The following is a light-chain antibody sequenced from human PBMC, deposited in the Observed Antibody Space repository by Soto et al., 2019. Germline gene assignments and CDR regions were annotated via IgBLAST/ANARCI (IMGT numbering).Light chain of an antibody. CDR1: SSDVGGYNY. CDR2: EVT. J-gene: IGLJ3*02. Sequence: QSALTQPASVSGSRGQSITISCTGTSSDVGGYNYVSWYQQSPGKAPKLIIYEVTNRPSGVSIRFSGSKSGNTASLTISGLQADDKADYYCSSYTRRSTLVFGGGTKLTVL. CDR3: SSYTRRSTLV. V-gene: IGLV2-14*01.